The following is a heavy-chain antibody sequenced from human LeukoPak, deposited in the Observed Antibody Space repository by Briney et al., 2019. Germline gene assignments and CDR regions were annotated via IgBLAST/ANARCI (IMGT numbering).Heavy chain of an antibody. CDR3: AKDNRRHYTSGPNPDSLH. V-gene: IGHV3-9*01. D-gene: IGHD6-19*01. CDR1: GFIFNNYA. Sequence: GRSLRLSCAGSGFIFNNYAMHWVRQPPGKGLEWVSGISWNSGSIDYADSVKGRFTISRDNAKNSPYLQMNSLRVEDTAFYYCAKDNRRHYTSGPNPDSLHWGQGALVTVSS. CDR2: ISWNSGSI. J-gene: IGHJ4*02.